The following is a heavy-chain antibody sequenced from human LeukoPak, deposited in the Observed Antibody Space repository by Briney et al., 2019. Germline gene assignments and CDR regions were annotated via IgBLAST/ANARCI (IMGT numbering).Heavy chain of an antibody. CDR1: GYSFTSYG. CDR2: ISAYNGNT. J-gene: IGHJ5*02. Sequence: ASVKVSCKASGYSFTSYGLSWVRQAPGQGLEWMGWISAYNGNTNYAQKLQGRVTMTTDTSTSTAYMELRSLRSDDTAVYYCARVVPIAAAGRYNWFDPWGQGTLVTVSS. V-gene: IGHV1-18*01. D-gene: IGHD6-13*01. CDR3: ARVVPIAAAGRYNWFDP.